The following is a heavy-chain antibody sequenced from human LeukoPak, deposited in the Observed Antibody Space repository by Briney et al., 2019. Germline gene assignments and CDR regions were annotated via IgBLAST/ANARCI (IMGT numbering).Heavy chain of an antibody. CDR1: GFIFSSYW. D-gene: IGHD2-15*01. Sequence: PGGSLRLSCAASGFIFSSYWMSWVRQAPGKRLEWVANIKQDGSEKYYVDSMMGRFTISRDNAKNSLYLEMNSLRAEDTAVYYCAREDPPTYCSGGSCYILDTAMHDAFDIWGQGTMVTVSS. CDR3: AREDPPTYCSGGSCYILDTAMHDAFDI. J-gene: IGHJ3*02. V-gene: IGHV3-7*01. CDR2: IKQDGSEK.